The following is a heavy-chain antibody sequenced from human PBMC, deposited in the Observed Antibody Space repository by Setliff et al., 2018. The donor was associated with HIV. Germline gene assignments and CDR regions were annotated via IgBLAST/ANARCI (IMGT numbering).Heavy chain of an antibody. D-gene: IGHD3-22*01. V-gene: IGHV1-69*10. CDR2: IIPILGIA. J-gene: IGHJ2*01. CDR3: AREMPMIYWYFDL. Sequence: SVKVSCKASGGTFSSYAISWVRQAPGQGLEWMGGIIPILGIANYAQKFQGRVTITADESTSTAYMELSSLRTEDTAVYYCAREMPMIYWYFDLWGRGTLVTVSS. CDR1: GGTFSSYA.